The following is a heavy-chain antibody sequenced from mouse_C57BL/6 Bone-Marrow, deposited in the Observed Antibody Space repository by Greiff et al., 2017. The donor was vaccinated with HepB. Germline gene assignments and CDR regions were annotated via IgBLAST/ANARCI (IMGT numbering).Heavy chain of an antibody. CDR3: ARLFLHSNYDYFDY. CDR2: ISSGSSTI. Sequence: EVMLVESGGGLVKPGGSLKLSCAASGFTFSDYGMHWVRQAPEKGLEWVAYISSGSSTIYYADTVKGRFTISRDNAKNTLFLQMTSLRSEDTAMYYCARLFLHSNYDYFDYWGQGTTLTVSS. CDR1: GFTFSDYG. V-gene: IGHV5-17*01. D-gene: IGHD2-5*01. J-gene: IGHJ2*01.